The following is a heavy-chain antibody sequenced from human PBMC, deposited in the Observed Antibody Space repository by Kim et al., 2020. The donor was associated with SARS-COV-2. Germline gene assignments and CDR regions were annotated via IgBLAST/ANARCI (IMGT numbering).Heavy chain of an antibody. CDR1: GFTFSSYA. CDR2: ISGSGGST. D-gene: IGHD4-17*01. J-gene: IGHJ5*02. V-gene: IGHV3-23*01. CDR3: AKDLRLRREHNWFDP. Sequence: GGSLRLSCAASGFTFSSYAMSWVRQAPGKGLEWVSAISGSGGSTYYADSVKGRFTISRDNSKNTLYLQMNSLRAEDTAVYYCAKDLRLRREHNWFDPWGQGTLVTVSS.